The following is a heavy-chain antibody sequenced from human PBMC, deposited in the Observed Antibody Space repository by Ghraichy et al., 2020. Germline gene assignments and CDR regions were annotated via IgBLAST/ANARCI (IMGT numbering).Heavy chain of an antibody. CDR3: ARDSVGWGSGSHDY. V-gene: IGHV3-30*04. Sequence: GSLRLSCAASGFTFSSYAMHWVRQAPGKGLEWVAVISYDGSNKYYADSVKGRFTISRDNSKNTLYLQMNSLRAEDTAVYYCARDSVGWGSGSHDYWGQGTLFTVSS. D-gene: IGHD3-10*01. J-gene: IGHJ4*02. CDR1: GFTFSSYA. CDR2: ISYDGSNK.